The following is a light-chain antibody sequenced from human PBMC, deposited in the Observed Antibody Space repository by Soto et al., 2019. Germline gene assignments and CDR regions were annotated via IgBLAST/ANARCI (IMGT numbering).Light chain of an antibody. J-gene: IGKJ5*01. CDR3: QQRSNWPIT. Sequence: ESVLSTCRPTLYMSEGERATLSCRASQSVSSYLAWYQQKPGQAPRLLIYDASNRATGIPARFSGSGSGTDFTLTISSLEPEDFAVYYCQQRSNWPITFGQGTRLEI. CDR2: DAS. CDR1: QSVSSY. V-gene: IGKV3-11*01.